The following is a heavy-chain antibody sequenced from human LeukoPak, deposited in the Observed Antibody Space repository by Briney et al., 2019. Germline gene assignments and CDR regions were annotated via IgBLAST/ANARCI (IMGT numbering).Heavy chain of an antibody. V-gene: IGHV3-23*01. D-gene: IGHD6-19*01. CDR1: GFTFGSYA. CDR3: AKGSGSGWYGWFAP. CDR2: IDASGGST. Sequence: GGSLRLSCAASGFTFGSYAMTWVRQAPGKGLEWVSSIDASGGSTYYADSVKGRFTISRDNSKNTYYLQMNTLRADDTAVYYCAKGSGSGWYGWFAPWGQGTLVTVSS. J-gene: IGHJ5*02.